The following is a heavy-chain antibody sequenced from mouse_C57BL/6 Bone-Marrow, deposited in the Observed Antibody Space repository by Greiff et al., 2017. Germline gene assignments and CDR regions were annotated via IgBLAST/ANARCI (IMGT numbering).Heavy chain of an antibody. D-gene: IGHD1-1*01. Sequence: VQLQQPGAELVKPGASVKLSCKASGYTFTSYWMHWVKQRPGQGLEWIGMIHPNSGSTNYNEKFKSKATLTVDKSSSTAYMQLSSLTSEGTAVYYCAREGPCYYGSSPYYFDDWGKGTTLTGSS. J-gene: IGHJ2*01. CDR2: IHPNSGST. CDR1: GYTFTSYW. CDR3: AREGPCYYGSSPYYFDD. V-gene: IGHV1-64*01.